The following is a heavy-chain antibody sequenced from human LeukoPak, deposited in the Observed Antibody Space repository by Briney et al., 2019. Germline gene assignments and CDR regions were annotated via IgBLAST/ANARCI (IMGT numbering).Heavy chain of an antibody. J-gene: IGHJ4*02. D-gene: IGHD3-10*01. CDR1: GFTFDDYA. V-gene: IGHV3-9*01. CDR3: AKDLWFGESISPLGY. CDR2: ISWNSGSI. Sequence: SLRLSCAASGFTFDDYAMHWVRQAPGKGLEWVSGISWNSGSIGYADSVKGRFTISRDNAKNSLYLQTNSLRAEDTALYYCAKDLWFGESISPLGYWGQGTLVTVSS.